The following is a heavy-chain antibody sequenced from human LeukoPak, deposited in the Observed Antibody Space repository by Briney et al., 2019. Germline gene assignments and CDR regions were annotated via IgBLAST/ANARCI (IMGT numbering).Heavy chain of an antibody. V-gene: IGHV1-69*05. J-gene: IGHJ3*02. CDR2: IIPIFGTA. D-gene: IGHD4-17*01. Sequence: SVKVSCKASGGTFSSYAISWVRQAPGQGLEWMGRIIPIFGTANYAQKFQGRVTITTDESTSTAYMELSSLRSEDTAVYYCTSADYDDLFYAFDIWGQGTMVTVSS. CDR1: GGTFSSYA. CDR3: TSADYDDLFYAFDI.